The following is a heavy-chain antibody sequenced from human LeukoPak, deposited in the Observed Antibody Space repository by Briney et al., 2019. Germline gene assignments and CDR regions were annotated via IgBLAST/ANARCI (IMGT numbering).Heavy chain of an antibody. CDR3: AREPPYYYDSSGYPDLDY. Sequence: PGGSLRLSCAASGFTFSSYAMSWVRQAPGKGLEWVSAISGSGGSTYYADSVKGRFTISRDNAKNSLYLQMNSLRAEDTAVYYCAREPPYYYDSSGYPDLDYWGQGTLVTVSS. CDR1: GFTFSSYA. J-gene: IGHJ4*02. CDR2: ISGSGGST. D-gene: IGHD3-22*01. V-gene: IGHV3-23*01.